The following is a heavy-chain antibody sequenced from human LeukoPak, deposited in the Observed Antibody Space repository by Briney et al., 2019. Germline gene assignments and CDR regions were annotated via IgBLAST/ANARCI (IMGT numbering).Heavy chain of an antibody. CDR3: AGRRVLDASFDY. D-gene: IGHD3-16*01. CDR1: GFTVSNNY. V-gene: IGHV3-66*02. J-gene: IGHJ4*02. CDR2: IYSGDNT. Sequence: GGSLRLSCAAFGFTVSNNYMSWVRQAPGKGLEWVSVIYSGDNTYYVESVKGRFTISRDNSKNTLFLQMNRLRAEDTAVYYCAGRRVLDASFDYGGQGTLVTVS.